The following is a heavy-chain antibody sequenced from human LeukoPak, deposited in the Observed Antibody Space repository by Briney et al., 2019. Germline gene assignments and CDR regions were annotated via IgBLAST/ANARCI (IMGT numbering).Heavy chain of an antibody. D-gene: IGHD2-8*01. J-gene: IGHJ3*02. CDR1: GYTFTNYY. CDR3: ATNIQENAFDI. Sequence: ASVKVSRKASGYTFTNYYIHWVRQAPGQGLEWMGRINPNTGGTNYVQKFQGRVTMTRDTSISTAYMELSRLRSDDTAIYFCATNIQENAFDIWGQGTMVTVSS. V-gene: IGHV1-2*06. CDR2: INPNTGGT.